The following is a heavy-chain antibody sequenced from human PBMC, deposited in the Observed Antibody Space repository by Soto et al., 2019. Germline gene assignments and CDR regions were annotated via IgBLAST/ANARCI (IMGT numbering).Heavy chain of an antibody. Sequence: QVQLQESGPGLVKPSETLSLTCTVSGGSISSYYWSWLRQPPGKGLEWIGYIYYSGSTNYNPSLKSRVTISVDTSKNQSSLKLSSVTAADTAVYYCARHHDSWGQGTLVTVSS. CDR2: IYYSGST. CDR3: ARHHDS. CDR1: GGSISSYY. J-gene: IGHJ4*02. V-gene: IGHV4-59*08.